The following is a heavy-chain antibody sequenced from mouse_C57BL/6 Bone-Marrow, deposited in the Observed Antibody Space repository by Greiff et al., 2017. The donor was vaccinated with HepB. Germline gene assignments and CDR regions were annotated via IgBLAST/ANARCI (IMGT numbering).Heavy chain of an antibody. D-gene: IGHD2-2*01. CDR2: IHPNSGST. CDR1: GYTFTSYW. Sequence: QVQLQQPGAELVKPGASVKLSCKASGYTFTSYWMHWVKQRPGQGLEWIGMIHPNSGSTNYNEKFKSKATLTVDKSSSTAYMQLSSLTSEDYAVYYCARGGIYYGFFDYWGQGTTLTVSS. CDR3: ARGGIYYGFFDY. V-gene: IGHV1-64*01. J-gene: IGHJ2*01.